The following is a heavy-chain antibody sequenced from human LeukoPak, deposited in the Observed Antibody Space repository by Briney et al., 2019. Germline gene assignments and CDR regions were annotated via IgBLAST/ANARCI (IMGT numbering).Heavy chain of an antibody. V-gene: IGHV4-34*01. D-gene: IGHD3-22*01. CDR1: GGSFSGYY. Sequence: PSETLSLTCAVYGGSFSGYYWSWIRQPPGKGLEWIGEINHSGSTNYNPSLESRVTISVDTSKNQFSLKLSSVTAADTAVYYCARVPYYDSSGYYLYYYYGMDVWGQGTTVTVSS. CDR3: ARVPYYDSSGYYLYYYYGMDV. J-gene: IGHJ6*02. CDR2: INHSGST.